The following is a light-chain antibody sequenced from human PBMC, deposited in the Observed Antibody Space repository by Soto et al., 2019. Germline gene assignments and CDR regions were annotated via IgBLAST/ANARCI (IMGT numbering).Light chain of an antibody. CDR1: SSDVGSYNL. Sequence: QSALTQPASVSGSPGQSITISCTGTSSDVGSYNLVSWYQQHPGKAPKLMIYEDSKRPSGVSNRFFGSKSGNTASLTTSGLQAEDEADYFCCSYARGSTLVFGGGTKVTVL. V-gene: IGLV2-23*01. CDR2: EDS. J-gene: IGLJ3*02. CDR3: CSYARGSTLV.